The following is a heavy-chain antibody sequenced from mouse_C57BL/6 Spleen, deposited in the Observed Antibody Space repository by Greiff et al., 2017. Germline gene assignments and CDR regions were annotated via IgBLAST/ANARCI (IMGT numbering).Heavy chain of an antibody. D-gene: IGHD2-1*01. J-gene: IGHJ4*01. CDR3: AIHGNYAMDY. CDR1: GYAFSSYW. V-gene: IGHV1-80*01. Sequence: VQLQQSGASVKISCKASGYAFSSYWMNWVKQRPGKGLEWIGQIYPGDGDTNYNGKFKGKATLTADKSSSTAYMQLSSLTSEDSAVYFCAIHGNYAMDYWGQGTSVTVSS. CDR2: IYPGDGDT.